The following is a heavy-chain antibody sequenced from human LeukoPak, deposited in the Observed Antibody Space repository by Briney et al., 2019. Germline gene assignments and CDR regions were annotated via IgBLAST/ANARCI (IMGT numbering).Heavy chain of an antibody. J-gene: IGHJ3*02. CDR2: INPNSGGT. Sequence: ASVKVSCKASGYTFTGYYMHWVRQAPGQGLEWMGRINPNSGGTNYAQKFQGRVTMTRDTSISTAYMELSRLRSDDTAVYYCARDRVYGYYYDSSGYTVYVFDIWGQGTMVTVSS. V-gene: IGHV1-2*06. CDR1: GYTFTGYY. D-gene: IGHD3-22*01. CDR3: ARDRVYGYYYDSSGYTVYVFDI.